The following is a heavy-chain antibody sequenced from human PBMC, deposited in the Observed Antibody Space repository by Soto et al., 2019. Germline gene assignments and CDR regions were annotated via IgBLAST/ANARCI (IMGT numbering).Heavy chain of an antibody. J-gene: IGHJ4*02. Sequence: GASVKVSCKASGYTFTSYGISWVRQAPGQGLERMGWISAYNGNTNYAQKLQGRVTMTTDTSTSTAYMGLRSLRSDDTAVYYCARDLELRGGRFDDYWGQGTLVTVSS. CDR2: ISAYNGNT. CDR1: GYTFTSYG. V-gene: IGHV1-18*01. CDR3: ARDLELRGGRFDDY. D-gene: IGHD1-7*01.